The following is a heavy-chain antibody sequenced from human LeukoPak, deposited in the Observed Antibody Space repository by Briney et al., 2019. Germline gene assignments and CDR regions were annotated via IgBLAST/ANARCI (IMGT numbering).Heavy chain of an antibody. CDR1: GYSISSGYY. Sequence: PSETLSLTCAVSGYSISSGYYWGWIRQPPGKGLEWIGSIYHSGSTYYNPSLKSRVTISVDTSKNQLSLKLSSVTAADTAVYYCARQGYCSSTSCPHGWFDPWGQGTLVTVSS. V-gene: IGHV4-38-2*01. CDR2: IYHSGST. D-gene: IGHD2-2*01. J-gene: IGHJ5*02. CDR3: ARQGYCSSTSCPHGWFDP.